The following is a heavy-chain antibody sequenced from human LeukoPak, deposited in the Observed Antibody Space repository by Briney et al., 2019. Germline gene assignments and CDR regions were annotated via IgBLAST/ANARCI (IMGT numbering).Heavy chain of an antibody. CDR2: IRYDGSNK. Sequence: GGSLRLSCAASGFTFSSYGMHWVRQAPGKGLEWVAFIRYDGSNKYYADSVKGRFTISRDNSKNTLYLQMNSLRAEDTAEYYCAKPQPGYIFEPDAFDIWGQGTMVTVSS. CDR1: GFTFSSYG. J-gene: IGHJ3*02. V-gene: IGHV3-30*02. D-gene: IGHD3-3*02. CDR3: AKPQPGYIFEPDAFDI.